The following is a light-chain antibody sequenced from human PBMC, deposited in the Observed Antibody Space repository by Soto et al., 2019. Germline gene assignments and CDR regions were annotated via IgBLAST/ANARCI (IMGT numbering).Light chain of an antibody. V-gene: IGKV3-15*01. CDR2: GAS. Sequence: EIVMTQSPATLHVSPGQGGSLSCRASPSISGNLAWYQQKPGQAPRLLIYGASTRATGIPARFSGSGSGTEFTLTISSLEPEDFAAYYCQERTGWPPWTFGQGTKVEI. J-gene: IGKJ1*01. CDR3: QERTGWPPWT. CDR1: PSISGN.